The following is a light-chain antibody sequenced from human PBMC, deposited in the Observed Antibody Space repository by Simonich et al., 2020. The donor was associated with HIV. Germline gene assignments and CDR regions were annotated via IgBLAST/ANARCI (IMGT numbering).Light chain of an antibody. V-gene: IGKV1-5*03. Sequence: DIQMTQSPSTLSASVGDRVTITCRASQSISSWLAWYQQKPGKAPKLRIYKASSLESGVPSRFSGSGSGTEFTLTISSLQPDDFATYYCQQYNSYSSTFGGGTKVEIK. CDR3: QQYNSYSST. CDR1: QSISSW. J-gene: IGKJ4*01. CDR2: KAS.